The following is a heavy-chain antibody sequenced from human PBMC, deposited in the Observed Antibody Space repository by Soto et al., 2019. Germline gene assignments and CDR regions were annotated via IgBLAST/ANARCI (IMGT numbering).Heavy chain of an antibody. CDR2: ISGSGGNT. CDR1: GGSFSGYY. CDR3: AKGYSGSSLRWLDP. Sequence: VQLQQWGAGLLKPSETLSLTCAVYGGSFSGYYWSWIRQPPGKGLEWVSTISGSGGNTHYADSVKGRFTISRENSKNTLYLQMNSLRAEDTAVYYCAKGYSGSSLRWLDPWGQGTLVTVSS. D-gene: IGHD1-26*01. J-gene: IGHJ5*02. V-gene: IGHV3-23*01.